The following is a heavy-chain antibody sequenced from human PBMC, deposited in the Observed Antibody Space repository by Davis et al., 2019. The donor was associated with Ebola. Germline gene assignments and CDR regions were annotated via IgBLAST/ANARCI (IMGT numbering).Heavy chain of an antibody. CDR1: GFTFSDYY. Sequence: GESLKISCAASGFTFSDYYMSWIRQAPGKGLEWVSYFSSSGSTIYYADSVKGRFTISRDNAKNSLYLQMNSLRAEDTAVYYCARESPRAYCGGDCYPAGYWGQGTLVTVSS. D-gene: IGHD2-21*01. CDR2: FSSSGSTI. CDR3: ARESPRAYCGGDCYPAGY. J-gene: IGHJ4*02. V-gene: IGHV3-11*01.